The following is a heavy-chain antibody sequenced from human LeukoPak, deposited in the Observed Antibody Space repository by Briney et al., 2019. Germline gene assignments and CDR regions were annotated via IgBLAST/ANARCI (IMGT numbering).Heavy chain of an antibody. CDR3: AKNRDSSDYPRDFDY. D-gene: IGHD3-22*01. V-gene: IGHV3-30*02. CDR1: RFTFSSYG. Sequence: GGSLRLSCAASRFTFSSYGMHWVRPTPGKGLEWVAFIRHDGGYQQYADSVKGRFTVSRDNSKDTVYLQMNSLRTEDTAVYYCAKNRDSSDYPRDFDYWGQGSLVTVSS. J-gene: IGHJ4*02. CDR2: IRHDGGYQ.